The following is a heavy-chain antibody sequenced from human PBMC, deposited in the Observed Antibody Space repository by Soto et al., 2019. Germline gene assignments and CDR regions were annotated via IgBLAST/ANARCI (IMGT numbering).Heavy chain of an antibody. D-gene: IGHD5-18*01. Sequence: ASVKVSCKASGYTFTSYGISWVRQAPGQGLEWMGWISAYNGNTNYAQKLQGRVTMTTDTSTSTAHMELRSLRADDTAVYYCARDGGYSFGPGNYYGMDVWGQGTTVTVSS. CDR3: ARDGGYSFGPGNYYGMDV. CDR1: GYTFTSYG. J-gene: IGHJ6*02. CDR2: ISAYNGNT. V-gene: IGHV1-18*01.